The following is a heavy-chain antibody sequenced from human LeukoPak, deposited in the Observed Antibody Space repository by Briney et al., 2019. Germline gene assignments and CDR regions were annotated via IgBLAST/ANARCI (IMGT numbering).Heavy chain of an antibody. Sequence: ETLSLTCAVYGGSFSGYYWSWIRQPPGKGLEWIGEINHSGSTNYNPSLKSRVTISVDTSKNQFSLKLSSVTAADTAVYYCAREVRGYSGYDYYYFDYWGQGTLVTVSS. V-gene: IGHV4-34*01. D-gene: IGHD5-12*01. CDR1: GGSFSGYY. CDR2: INHSGST. CDR3: AREVRGYSGYDYYYFDY. J-gene: IGHJ4*02.